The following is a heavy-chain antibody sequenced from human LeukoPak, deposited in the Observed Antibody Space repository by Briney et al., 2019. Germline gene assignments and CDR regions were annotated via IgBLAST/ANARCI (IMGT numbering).Heavy chain of an antibody. V-gene: IGHV3-30*18. D-gene: IGHD5-12*01. Sequence: PGGSLRLSCAASGFTFSSYDMHWVRQAPGKGLEWVAVISYDGRNKYYPGSVKGRFTISRDNSKNTLYLQMNSLRAEDTAVYYCAKDYDDAFDMWGQGTMVTVSS. J-gene: IGHJ3*02. CDR2: ISYDGRNK. CDR1: GFTFSSYD. CDR3: AKDYDDAFDM.